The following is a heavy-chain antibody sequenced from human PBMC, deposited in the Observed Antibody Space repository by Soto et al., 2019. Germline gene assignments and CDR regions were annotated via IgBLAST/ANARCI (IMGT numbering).Heavy chain of an antibody. CDR1: GGSFSGYY. CDR3: AREGYCSGGSCYSRTLDY. D-gene: IGHD2-15*01. V-gene: IGHV4-34*01. CDR2: INHSGST. Sequence: PSETLSLTCAVYGGSFSGYYWSWIRQPPGKGLEWIGEINHSGSTNYNPSLKSRVTISVDTSKNQFSLKLSSVTAADTAVYYWAREGYCSGGSCYSRTLDYWGQGTLVTVSS. J-gene: IGHJ4*02.